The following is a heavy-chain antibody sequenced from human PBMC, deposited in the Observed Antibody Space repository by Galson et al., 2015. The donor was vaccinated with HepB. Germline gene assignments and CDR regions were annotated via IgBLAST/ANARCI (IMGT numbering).Heavy chain of an antibody. D-gene: IGHD2-2*02. CDR1: GYSFTSYW. Sequence: QSGAEVKKPGESLKISCKGSGYSFTSYWIGWVRQMPGKGLEWMGIIYPGDSDTRYSPSFQGQVTISADKSISTAYLQWSSLKASDTPMYYCARGGYCSSTSCYRGDWFDPWGQGTLVTVSS. CDR2: IYPGDSDT. J-gene: IGHJ5*02. CDR3: ARGGYCSSTSCYRGDWFDP. V-gene: IGHV5-51*01.